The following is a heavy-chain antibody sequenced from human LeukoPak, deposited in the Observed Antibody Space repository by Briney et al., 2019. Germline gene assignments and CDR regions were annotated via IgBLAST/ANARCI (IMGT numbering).Heavy chain of an antibody. V-gene: IGHV4-4*07. CDR3: ARGGSSFYDYYMDV. CDR2: IYTSGSS. J-gene: IGHJ6*03. Sequence: PSETLSLTCTVSGGSISNYYWSWIRQPAGKGLEWIGRIYTSGSSNYNPSLKSRITMSVDTSKSEFSLKVTSVTAADTAVYYCARGGSSFYDYYMDVWGKGATVTVSS. CDR1: GGSISNYY. D-gene: IGHD1-26*01.